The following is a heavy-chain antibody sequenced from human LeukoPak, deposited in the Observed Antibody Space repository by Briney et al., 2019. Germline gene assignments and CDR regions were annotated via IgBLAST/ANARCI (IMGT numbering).Heavy chain of an antibody. CDR1: GYTFTSYY. CDR3: ARSPNYSNYVGTYFDN. Sequence: ASVKVSCKASGYTFTSYYMHWVRQAPGQGLEWMGIINPSGGSTSYAQKFQGRVTMTRDTYISTVYMELSRLRSDDTAVYYCARSPNYSNYVGTYFDNWGQGTLVTVSS. D-gene: IGHD4-11*01. V-gene: IGHV1-46*01. CDR2: INPSGGST. J-gene: IGHJ4*02.